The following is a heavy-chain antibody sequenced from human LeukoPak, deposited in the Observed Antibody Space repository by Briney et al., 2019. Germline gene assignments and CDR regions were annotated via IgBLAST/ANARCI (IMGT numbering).Heavy chain of an antibody. D-gene: IGHD6-19*01. CDR2: IYSGGST. CDR3: ARANGWFNYFDY. CDR1: GFTVSSNY. V-gene: IGHV3-53*01. Sequence: GGSLRLSCAASGFTVSSNYMSWVRQAPGKGLEWVSVIYSGGSTYYADSVKGRFTISRDNSKNTLYLQMNSLRAEDTAVYYCARANGWFNYFDYWGQGTLVTVSS. J-gene: IGHJ4*02.